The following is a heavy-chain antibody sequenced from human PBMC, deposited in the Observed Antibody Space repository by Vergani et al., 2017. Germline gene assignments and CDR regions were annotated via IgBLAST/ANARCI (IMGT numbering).Heavy chain of an antibody. CDR2: IYYSGST. D-gene: IGHD6-13*01. J-gene: IGHJ4*02. V-gene: IGHV4-59*01. Sequence: QVQLQESGPGLVKPPGTLSLTCAVSGDSISSYYWSWIRQPPGKGLEWIGYIYYSGSTNYNPSLKSRVTISVDTSKNQFSLKLSSVTAADTAVYYCARYSSSWYARVFDYWGQGTLVTVSS. CDR3: ARYSSSWYARVFDY. CDR1: GDSISSYY.